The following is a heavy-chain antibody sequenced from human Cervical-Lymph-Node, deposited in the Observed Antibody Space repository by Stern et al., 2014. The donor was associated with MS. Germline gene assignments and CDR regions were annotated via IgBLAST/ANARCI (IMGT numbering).Heavy chain of an antibody. Sequence: QMQLVQSGGGVVQPGRSLRLSCAASGFTFNSYGMHWVRQAPGKGLEWVAVISSDGCNGSYADSVQGRFTIARDNSKNTLYLQMRGLRAEDTAVYYCAKDPYSSGWYADYWGQGTLVTVSS. D-gene: IGHD6-19*01. CDR1: GFTFNSYG. J-gene: IGHJ4*02. CDR2: ISSDGCNG. CDR3: AKDPYSSGWYADY. V-gene: IGHV3-30*18.